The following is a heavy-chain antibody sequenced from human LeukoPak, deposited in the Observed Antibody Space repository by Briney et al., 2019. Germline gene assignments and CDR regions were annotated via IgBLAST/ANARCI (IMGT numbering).Heavy chain of an antibody. Sequence: GASVKVSCKASGYIFSVYYMHWVRQAPGQGLEWMGWINPNSGGTDYAQKLQGRVTMTRDTSISTAYMELIGLRSDDTAVYYCARVEGYFVHFDYWGQGTLVTVSS. V-gene: IGHV1-2*02. CDR3: ARVEGYFVHFDY. D-gene: IGHD3-9*01. CDR1: GYIFSVYY. CDR2: INPNSGGT. J-gene: IGHJ4*02.